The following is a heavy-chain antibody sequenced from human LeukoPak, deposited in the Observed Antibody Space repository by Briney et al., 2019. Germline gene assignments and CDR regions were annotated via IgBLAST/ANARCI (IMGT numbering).Heavy chain of an antibody. J-gene: IGHJ4*02. CDR1: LYTFTGYY. Sequence: ASVKVSCKASLYTFTGYYMHWVRQAPGKGLEWMGWINPNSGGTNYAQKFQGRVTMPRDTYIRKVYMAASKLSSDRTAVCLFARVRGPRYYFDYWGQGTLVTVSS. V-gene: IGHV1-2*02. CDR2: INPNSGGT. CDR3: ARVRGPRYYFDY.